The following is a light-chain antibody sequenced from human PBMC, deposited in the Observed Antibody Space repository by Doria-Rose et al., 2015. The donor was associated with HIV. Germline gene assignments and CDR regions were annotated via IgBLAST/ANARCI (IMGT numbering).Light chain of an antibody. Sequence: TQSPSTLSASVGDRVTITCRASQSISSWLAWYQQKPGKAPKLLIYKASSLESWVPSRFSGSGSGTEFTLTISSLQPDDFATYNCQQYNSYPWTFGQGTKVEIK. V-gene: IGKV1-5*03. CDR3: QQYNSYPWT. CDR1: QSISSW. J-gene: IGKJ1*01. CDR2: KAS.